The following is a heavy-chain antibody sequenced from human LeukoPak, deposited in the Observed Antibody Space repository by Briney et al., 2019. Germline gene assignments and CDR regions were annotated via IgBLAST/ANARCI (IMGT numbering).Heavy chain of an antibody. V-gene: IGHV3-21*01. D-gene: IGHD3-10*01. CDR1: GFTFSSYS. J-gene: IGHJ5*02. CDR2: ISSSSSYI. Sequence: GGSLRLSCAASGFTFSSYSMNWVRQAPGKGLEWVSSISSSSSYIYYADSVKGRFTISRDNAKNSLYLQMNSLRAEDTAVYYCARDVWWFGELLADQYNWFDPWGQGTLVTVSS. CDR3: ARDVWWFGELLADQYNWFDP.